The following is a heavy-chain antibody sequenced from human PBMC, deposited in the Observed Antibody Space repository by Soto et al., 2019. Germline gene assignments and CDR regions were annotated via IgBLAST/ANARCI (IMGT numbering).Heavy chain of an antibody. J-gene: IGHJ6*02. V-gene: IGHV1-69*12. CDR1: GGTFSSYA. CDR2: IIPIFGTA. D-gene: IGHD3-10*01. CDR3: ARDRGRITMVRGAYYYYYGMDV. Sequence: QVQLVQSGAEVKKPGSSVKVSCKASGGTFSSYAISWVRQAPGQGLEWMGGIIPIFGTANYAQKFQGRVTITADESTSTAYMELSSLRSEDTAVYYCARDRGRITMVRGAYYYYYGMDVWGQGTTVTVSS.